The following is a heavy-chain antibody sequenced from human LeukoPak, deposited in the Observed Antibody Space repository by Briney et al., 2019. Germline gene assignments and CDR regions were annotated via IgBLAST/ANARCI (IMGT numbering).Heavy chain of an antibody. J-gene: IGHJ4*02. V-gene: IGHV3-23*01. D-gene: IGHD1-14*01. Sequence: TGGSLRLSCAASGFTFGSYAMSWVRQTPGKSLEWVSIITNGGVTTYYADSVKGRFTISRDNSKNTLYLQMNSLRAEDTAVYYCAKVIPEVGTTTWGAYYFDYWGQGTLVTVSS. CDR2: ITNGGVTT. CDR1: GFTFGSYA. CDR3: AKVIPEVGTTTWGAYYFDY.